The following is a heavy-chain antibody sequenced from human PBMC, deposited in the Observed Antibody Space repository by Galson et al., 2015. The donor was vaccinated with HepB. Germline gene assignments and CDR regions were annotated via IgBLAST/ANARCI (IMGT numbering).Heavy chain of an antibody. CDR2: ISTSISTK. Sequence: SLRLSCAASGFTFSNYRMNWVRQAPGKGLELVAYISTSISTKYYADPVKGRFTISRDNAESSLYLQMNSLRDEDTAVYYCARDTSPNPSHPDPFYWGQGTLVTVSS. V-gene: IGHV3-48*02. CDR3: ARDTSPNPSHPDPFY. D-gene: IGHD1-14*01. CDR1: GFTFSNYR. J-gene: IGHJ4*02.